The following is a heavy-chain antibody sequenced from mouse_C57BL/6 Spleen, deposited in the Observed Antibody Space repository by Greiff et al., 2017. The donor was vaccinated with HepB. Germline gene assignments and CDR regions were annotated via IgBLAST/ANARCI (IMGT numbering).Heavy chain of an antibody. CDR1: GFTFSSYP. V-gene: IGHV5-9*01. Sequence: EVQLVESGGGLVKPGGSLKLSCAASGFTFSSYPMSWVRQTPEKRLEWVATISGGGGNNYYPDSVKGRFTISRYNAKNTLYLQMSSLRSEDTALYYCARQGYGSSGAMDYWGQGTSVTVSS. D-gene: IGHD1-1*01. CDR3: ARQGYGSSGAMDY. CDR2: ISGGGGNN. J-gene: IGHJ4*01.